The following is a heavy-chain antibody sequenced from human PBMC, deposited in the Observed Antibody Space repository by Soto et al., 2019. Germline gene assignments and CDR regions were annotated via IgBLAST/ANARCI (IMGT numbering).Heavy chain of an antibody. V-gene: IGHV3-23*01. CDR2: ILVGGST. CDR3: AKATATSGGAFEI. Sequence: DVQMLESGGGLAQPGGSLRLSCAVSGFICSSYDMSWVRQAPGKGLEWVSTILVGGSTHYEDAVKGRFIISRDTSKNTVYLQMNSLTAGDTAVYYCAKATATSGGAFEIYGQGTMVTVSS. J-gene: IGHJ3*02. D-gene: IGHD1-1*01. CDR1: GFICSSYD.